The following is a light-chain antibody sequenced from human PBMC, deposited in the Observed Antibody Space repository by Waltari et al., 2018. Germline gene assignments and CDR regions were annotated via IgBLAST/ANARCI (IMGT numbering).Light chain of an antibody. J-gene: IGKJ1*01. CDR2: AAS. CDR1: QSISNC. Sequence: DILMTQSPSSLSASVGDRFTLTCRASQSISNCLNWYQQKPGKAPNLLIYAASSLETGVPSRFSGSGSGTDFTLTISSLQPDDFGTYYCQQSYNTPPVTFGPGTKVDIK. CDR3: QQSYNTPPVT. V-gene: IGKV1-39*01.